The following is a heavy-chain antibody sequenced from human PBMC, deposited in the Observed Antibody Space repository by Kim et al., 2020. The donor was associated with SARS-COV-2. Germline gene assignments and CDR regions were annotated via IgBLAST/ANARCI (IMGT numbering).Heavy chain of an antibody. Sequence: YYADSVKGRFTISRDNSKHTLYLQMNSLRAEDTAVYYCAKGVAVAGQRGYWGQGTLVTVSS. J-gene: IGHJ4*02. V-gene: IGHV3-23*01. CDR3: AKGVAVAGQRGY. D-gene: IGHD6-19*01.